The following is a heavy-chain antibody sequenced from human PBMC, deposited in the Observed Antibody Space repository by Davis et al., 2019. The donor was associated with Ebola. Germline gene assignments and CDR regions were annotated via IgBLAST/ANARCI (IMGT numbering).Heavy chain of an antibody. Sequence: SETLSLTCAVSGGSISSSNWWSWVRQPPGKGLEWIGEIYHSGSTNYNPSPKSRVTISVDKSKNQFSLKLSSVTAADTAVYYCARVLYYYDSSGYYGYWGQGTLVTVSS. CDR2: IYHSGST. CDR1: GGSISSSNW. CDR3: ARVLYYYDSSGYYGY. J-gene: IGHJ4*02. D-gene: IGHD3-22*01. V-gene: IGHV4-4*02.